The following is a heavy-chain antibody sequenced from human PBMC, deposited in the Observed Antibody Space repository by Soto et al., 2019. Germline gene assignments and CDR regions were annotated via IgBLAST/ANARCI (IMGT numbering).Heavy chain of an antibody. J-gene: IGHJ4*02. CDR1: GFTFSSYG. Sequence: GGSLRLSCAASGFTFSSYGMHWVRQAPGKGLEWVAVISYDGSNKYYADSVKGRFTISRDNSKNTLYLQMNSLRAEDTAVYYCAKDGAAAAGLDYWGQGTLVTVSS. V-gene: IGHV3-30*18. CDR3: AKDGAAAAGLDY. D-gene: IGHD6-13*01. CDR2: ISYDGSNK.